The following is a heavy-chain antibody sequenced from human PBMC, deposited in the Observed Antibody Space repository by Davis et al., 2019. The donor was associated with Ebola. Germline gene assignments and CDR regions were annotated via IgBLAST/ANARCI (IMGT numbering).Heavy chain of an antibody. CDR3: ARESAAVHFDY. CDR1: GFTFNNYA. V-gene: IGHV3-23*01. D-gene: IGHD4-17*01. Sequence: GESLKISCATSGFTFNNYAMTWVRQAPGKGLEWVSVVKSDSDTYYARSVKGRFTISRDNSKNTLHLQMNGLRAEDTAVYYCARESAAVHFDYWGQGTLVTVSS. CDR2: VKSDSDT. J-gene: IGHJ4*02.